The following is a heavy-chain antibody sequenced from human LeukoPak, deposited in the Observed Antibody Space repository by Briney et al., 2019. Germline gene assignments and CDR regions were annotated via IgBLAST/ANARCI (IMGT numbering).Heavy chain of an antibody. Sequence: GGSLRLSCAASGFTFSSYAMSWVRQAPGKGLEWVSAISGSGGSTYYADSVKGRFTISRDNSKNTLYLQMNSLRAEGTAVYYCAKEIYGDSTGGRFQHWGQGTLVTVSS. CDR1: GFTFSSYA. CDR3: AKEIYGDSTGGRFQH. J-gene: IGHJ1*01. CDR2: ISGSGGST. V-gene: IGHV3-23*01. D-gene: IGHD4-17*01.